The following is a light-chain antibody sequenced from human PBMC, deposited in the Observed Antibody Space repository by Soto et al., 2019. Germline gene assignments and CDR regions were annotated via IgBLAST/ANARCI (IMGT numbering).Light chain of an antibody. CDR3: QQYYSYWT. V-gene: IGKV1-5*01. Sequence: DIQMAQFPSSLSPSVGDRVTITCRASESVDMFVAWYQQKPGNAPKLLISDASNLESGVPSRFSGSGSGTAFTLTISSLQPDDFGTYYCQQYYSYWTFGQGTKVEIK. CDR2: DAS. J-gene: IGKJ1*01. CDR1: ESVDMF.